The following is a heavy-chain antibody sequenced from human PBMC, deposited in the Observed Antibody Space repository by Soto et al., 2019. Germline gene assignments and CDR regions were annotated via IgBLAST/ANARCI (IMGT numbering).Heavy chain of an antibody. V-gene: IGHV3-66*01. CDR3: ASGTYYHAFDI. Sequence: EVKLVESGGGLVQPGGSLRLSCAASGFTVSSNYMSWVRQAPGKGLEWVSIIYSGGAIYKADSVKGRFTISRDNSKNTLYLQMNSLRAEDTAVYYCASGTYYHAFDIWGQGTMVTVSS. CDR2: IYSGGAI. CDR1: GFTVSSNY. D-gene: IGHD1-26*01. J-gene: IGHJ3*02.